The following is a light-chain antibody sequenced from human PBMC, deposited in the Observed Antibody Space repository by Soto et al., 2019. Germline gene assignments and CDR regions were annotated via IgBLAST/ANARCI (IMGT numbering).Light chain of an antibody. V-gene: IGLV2-14*01. Sequence: SVLTQPPSASGSPGQSVTISCTGTSRDIGFYNYVSWYQQHPGKAPKLIIYEVAKRPSGVSSRFSGSKSGNTASLTISGLQAEDEADYHCSSYTNTGTLYVFGTGTKGNVL. J-gene: IGLJ1*01. CDR1: SRDIGFYNY. CDR2: EVA. CDR3: SSYTNTGTLYV.